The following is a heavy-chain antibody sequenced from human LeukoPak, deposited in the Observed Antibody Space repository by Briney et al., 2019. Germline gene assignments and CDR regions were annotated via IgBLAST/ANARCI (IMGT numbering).Heavy chain of an antibody. CDR3: ARDGVVGATRGLNFDY. CDR2: INPNSGGT. J-gene: IGHJ4*02. V-gene: IGHV1-2*02. D-gene: IGHD1-26*01. Sequence: ASVKVSCKASGYTFTGYYMHWVRQAPGQGLEWMGWINPNSGGTNYAQKFQGRVTMTRDTSISTAYMELSRLRSDDTAVYYCARDGVVGATRGLNFDYWGQGTLVTVSS. CDR1: GYTFTGYY.